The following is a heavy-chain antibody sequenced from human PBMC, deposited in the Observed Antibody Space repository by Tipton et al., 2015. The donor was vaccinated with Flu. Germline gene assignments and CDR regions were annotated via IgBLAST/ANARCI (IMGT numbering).Heavy chain of an antibody. J-gene: IGHJ3*02. CDR1: GGSFSGYY. D-gene: IGHD6-19*01. Sequence: TLSLTCAVYGGSFSGYYWSWIRQPPGKGLEWIGEINHSGSTNYNPSLKSRVTISVDTSKNHFSLKLSSVTAADTAVYYCATASLIAVADTNMVASVGEDDAFDIWGQGTMVAVSS. CDR2: INHSGST. V-gene: IGHV4-34*01. CDR3: ATASLIAVADTNMVASVGEDDAFDI.